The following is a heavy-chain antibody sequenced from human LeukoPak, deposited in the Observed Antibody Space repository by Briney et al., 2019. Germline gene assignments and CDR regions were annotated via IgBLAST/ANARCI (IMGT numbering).Heavy chain of an antibody. CDR3: ARDVGYYDSSGRPRDY. D-gene: IGHD3-22*01. J-gene: IGHJ4*02. V-gene: IGHV3-21*01. CDR2: ISSSSSYI. Sequence: GGSLRLSCAASGFTFSSYSMNWVRQAPGKGLEWVSSISSSSSYIYYADSVKGRFTTSRDNAKNSLYLQMNSLRAEDTAVYYCARDVGYYDSSGRPRDYWGQGTLVTVSS. CDR1: GFTFSSYS.